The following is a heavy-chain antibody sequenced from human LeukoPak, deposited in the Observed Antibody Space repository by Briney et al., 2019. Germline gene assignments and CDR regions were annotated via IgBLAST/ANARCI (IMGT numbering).Heavy chain of an antibody. J-gene: IGHJ4*02. V-gene: IGHV3-15*01. CDR1: GFTFRNAW. CDR3: TTAPASLDY. CDR2: IKSKHDGGTT. Sequence: GGSLRLSCAISGFTFRNAWMSWVRQAPEKGLEWVGRIKSKHDGGTTDFAAPVKGRFSISRDDSENTLYLQMNSLITDDTAVYYCTTAPASLDYWGRGTLVTVSS.